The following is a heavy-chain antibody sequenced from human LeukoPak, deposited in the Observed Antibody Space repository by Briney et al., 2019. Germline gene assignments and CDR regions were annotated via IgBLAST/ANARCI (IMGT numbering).Heavy chain of an antibody. CDR1: GGSISSSHW. V-gene: IGHV4-4*02. D-gene: IGHD3-3*01. Sequence: SGTLSLTCAVPGGSISSSHWWSWVRQPPGKGREGFGDIYHSGSNNCNRSLKSRVTILVDKSKNQFSLKLSSVTAADTAVYYCARLSLKVLEWSPTKGKETHYFDYWGQGTLVTVSS. J-gene: IGHJ4*02. CDR2: IYHSGSN. CDR3: ARLSLKVLEWSPTKGKETHYFDY.